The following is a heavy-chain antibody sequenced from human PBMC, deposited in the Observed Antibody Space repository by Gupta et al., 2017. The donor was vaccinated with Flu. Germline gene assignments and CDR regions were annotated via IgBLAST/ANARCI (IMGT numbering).Heavy chain of an antibody. D-gene: IGHD3-22*01. CDR2: INPRGGDT. CDR1: GYTFTNYY. Sequence: VQLVQSGAEVKKPVASVKVSCNASGYTFTNYYIHVACQAPGQGLEWVGIINPRGGDTTYAQKFQGRVTMTRDTSTSAVYLELSSLRSEDTAVYYCARDRDYYDSSSYYGAFDFWGQGTMVTVSS. CDR3: ARDRDYYDSSSYYGAFDF. J-gene: IGHJ3*01. V-gene: IGHV1-46*01.